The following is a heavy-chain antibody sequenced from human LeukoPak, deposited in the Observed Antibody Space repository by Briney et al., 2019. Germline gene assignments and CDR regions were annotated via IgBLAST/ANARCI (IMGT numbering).Heavy chain of an antibody. D-gene: IGHD6-13*01. V-gene: IGHV1-46*01. CDR3: AREGVSATGLDY. CDR1: GYTFSIYN. CDR2: INPSGGSA. J-gene: IGHJ4*02. Sequence: ASVKVSCKASGYTFSIYNVHWARQAPGQGLEWMGIINPSGGSASDTQKFQDRVTMTRDTSTSTLYMELSSLRSEDTAVYYCAREGVSATGLDYWGQGTLVTVSS.